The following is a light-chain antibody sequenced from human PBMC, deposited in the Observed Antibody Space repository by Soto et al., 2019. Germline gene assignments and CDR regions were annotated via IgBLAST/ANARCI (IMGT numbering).Light chain of an antibody. J-gene: IGLJ1*01. CDR2: DDT. CDR1: VGL. V-gene: IGLV2-23*01. Sequence: QSVLTQPASVSGSPGQSITISCTGTVGLVSWYQQHPGKVPKLIIYDDTKRPSGVSSRFSGSKSGNTASLTISGLQTEDEADYYCCLYVGGRKYVFGTGTKLTVL. CDR3: CLYVGGRKYV.